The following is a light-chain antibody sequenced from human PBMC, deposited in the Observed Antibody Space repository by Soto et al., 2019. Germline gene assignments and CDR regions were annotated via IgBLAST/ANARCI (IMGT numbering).Light chain of an antibody. CDR1: SSNIGAGYD. V-gene: IGLV1-40*01. CDR3: QSYDTSLSGFDV. J-gene: IGLJ1*01. CDR2: GNS. Sequence: QSVLTQPPSVSGAPGQRVTISCTGSSSNIGAGYDVHWYQQVPGTAPKLLIYGNSNRPSGVPDRFSGSKSGTSASLAITGLQAEDEADYYCQSYDTSLSGFDVFGTGTKQTVL.